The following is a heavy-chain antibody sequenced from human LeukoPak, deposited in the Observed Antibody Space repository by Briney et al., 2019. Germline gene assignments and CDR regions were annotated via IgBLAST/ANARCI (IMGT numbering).Heavy chain of an antibody. J-gene: IGHJ4*02. CDR3: ARADDDGSGSYLDY. D-gene: IGHD3-10*01. CDR2: ISYDGSNK. V-gene: IGHV3-30-3*01. Sequence: PGGSLRLSCAASGFTFSSYAMSWVRQAPGKGLEWVAVISYDGSNKYYADSVKGRFTISRDNSKNTLYLQMNSLRAEDTAVYYYARADDDGSGSYLDYWGQGTLVTVSS. CDR1: GFTFSSYA.